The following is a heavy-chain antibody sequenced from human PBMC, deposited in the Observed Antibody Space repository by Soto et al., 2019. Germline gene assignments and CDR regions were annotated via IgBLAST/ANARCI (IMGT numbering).Heavy chain of an antibody. CDR1: GFTFSSYG. CDR3: AKDLGHVGRGAFEI. J-gene: IGHJ3*02. V-gene: IGHV3-30*18. Sequence: QVQLVESGGGVVQPGRSLRLSCAASGFTFSSYGMHWVRQAPGKGLEWVALISYDGSNKYYADSVKGRFTISRDNSKNTLYLQMTTLRTEDTPVYYCAKDLGHVGRGAFEIWGQWTMVTVSS. D-gene: IGHD7-27*01. CDR2: ISYDGSNK.